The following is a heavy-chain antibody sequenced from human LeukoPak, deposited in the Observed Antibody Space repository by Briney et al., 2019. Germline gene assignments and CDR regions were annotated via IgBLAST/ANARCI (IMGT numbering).Heavy chain of an antibody. J-gene: IGHJ4*02. CDR2: IYYSGST. CDR3: ANDLGWIQLNLG. CDR1: GGSISSYY. V-gene: IGHV4-59*01. D-gene: IGHD5-18*01. Sequence: SETLSLTCTVSGGSISSYYWSWIRQPPGKGLEWIGYIYYSGSTNYNPSLKSRVTISVDTSKNQFSLKLSSVTAADTAVYYCANDLGWIQLNLGRGQGTLVTVSS.